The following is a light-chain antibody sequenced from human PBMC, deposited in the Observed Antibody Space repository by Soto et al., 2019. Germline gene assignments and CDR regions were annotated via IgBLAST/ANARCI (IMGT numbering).Light chain of an antibody. CDR3: QQSYSTPLT. CDR1: QSVLYSSTNKNN. J-gene: IGKJ1*01. CDR2: WTS. V-gene: IGKV4-1*01. Sequence: DIVMTQSPDSLAVSLGERATINCKSSQSVLYSSTNKNNLAWYQQKPGQPPKLLIYWTSTRESGVPDRFSGSGSGTDFTLTISSLQAEDVAVYYCQQSYSTPLTFGQGTRVEIK.